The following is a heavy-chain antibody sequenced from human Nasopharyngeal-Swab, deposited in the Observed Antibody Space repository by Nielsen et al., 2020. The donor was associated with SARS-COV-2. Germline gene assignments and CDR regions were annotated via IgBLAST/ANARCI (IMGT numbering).Heavy chain of an antibody. CDR1: GGSISSYY. V-gene: IGHV4-59*01. D-gene: IGHD2-15*01. J-gene: IGHJ4*02. CDR2: IYYSGST. CDR3: ARELRIGNFDY. Sequence: SETLSLPFTVSGGSISSYYWSWIRQPPGKGLEWIGYIYYSGSTNYNPSLKSRVTISVDTSKNQFSLKLSSVTAADTAVYYCARELRIGNFDYWGQGTLVTVSS.